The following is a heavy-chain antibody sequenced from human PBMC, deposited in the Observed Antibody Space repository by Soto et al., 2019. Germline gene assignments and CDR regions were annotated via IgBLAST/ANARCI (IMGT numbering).Heavy chain of an antibody. J-gene: IGHJ4*02. V-gene: IGHV4-34*01. CDR3: AGASGYSYGGIQQLATDY. Sequence: SETLSLTCAVYGGSFSGYYWSWIRQPPGKGLEWIGEINHSGSTNYNPSLKSRVTISVETSKNQFSLKLSSVTAADTAVYYCAGASGYSYGGIQQLATDYWGQGTLVTVSS. D-gene: IGHD5-18*01. CDR1: GGSFSGYY. CDR2: INHSGST.